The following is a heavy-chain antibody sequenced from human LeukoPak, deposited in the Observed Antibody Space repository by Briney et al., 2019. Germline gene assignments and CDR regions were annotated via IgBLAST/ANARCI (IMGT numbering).Heavy chain of an antibody. Sequence: GESLKISCKGSGYSFTSYWIGWVRQMPGKGLEWMGIIYPGDSDTRYSPSFQGQVTISADKSISTAYLQWSSLKASDTAMYYCARAWWVVINTPMRANAFDIWGQGTMVTVSS. D-gene: IGHD3-22*01. V-gene: IGHV5-51*01. CDR2: IYPGDSDT. J-gene: IGHJ3*02. CDR1: GYSFTSYW. CDR3: ARAWWVVINTPMRANAFDI.